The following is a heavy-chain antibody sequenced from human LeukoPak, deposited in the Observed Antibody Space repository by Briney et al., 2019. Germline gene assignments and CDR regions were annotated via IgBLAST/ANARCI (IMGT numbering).Heavy chain of an antibody. CDR1: GFTVSSNS. J-gene: IGHJ4*02. CDR3: AKDLSGGYDYFDY. CDR2: IYSGGNT. V-gene: IGHV3-53*01. Sequence: SGGSLRLSCTVSGFTVSSNSWSWVRQAPGKGLEWVSFIYSGGNTHYSDSVTGRFTISRDNSKNTLYLQMNSLRAEDTAVYYCAKDLSGGYDYFDYWGQGTLVTVSS. D-gene: IGHD5-12*01.